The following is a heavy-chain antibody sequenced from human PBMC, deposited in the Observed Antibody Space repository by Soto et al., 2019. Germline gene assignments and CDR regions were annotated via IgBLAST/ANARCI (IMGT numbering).Heavy chain of an antibody. V-gene: IGHV4-39*01. CDR2: IYYSGSA. J-gene: IGHJ4*02. Sequence: PSETLSLTCTVSGGSISSSSYYWGWIRQPPGKGQERIGSIYYSGSAYYNPSLKSRVTISVDTSKNLFSLKLSSVTAADTAVYYCARQVGDSAAYYFDYWGQGTLVTVSS. CDR3: ARQVGDSAAYYFDY. CDR1: GGSISSSSYY.